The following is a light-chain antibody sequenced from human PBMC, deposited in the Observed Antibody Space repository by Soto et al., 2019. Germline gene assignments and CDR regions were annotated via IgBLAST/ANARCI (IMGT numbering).Light chain of an antibody. J-gene: IGKJ1*01. CDR3: QQRSNWPPTWT. CDR2: DAS. Sequence: EIVLSQSPATLSLSPGERATLSCRASQSVSSYLAWYQHIPGQAPRLLIYDASKRATGIPARFSGSGSGTDFTLTISSLEPEDFAVYYCQQRSNWPPTWTFGQGNKVEVK. CDR1: QSVSSY. V-gene: IGKV3-11*01.